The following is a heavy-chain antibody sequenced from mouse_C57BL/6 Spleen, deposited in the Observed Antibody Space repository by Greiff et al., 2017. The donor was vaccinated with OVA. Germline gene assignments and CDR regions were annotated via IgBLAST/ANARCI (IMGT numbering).Heavy chain of an antibody. CDR1: GYSFTGYY. CDR2: INPSTGGT. J-gene: IGHJ2*01. D-gene: IGHD1-1*01. Sequence: VQLKESGPELVKPGASVKISCKASGYSFTGYYMNWVKQSPEKSLEWIGEINPSTGGTTYNQKFKAKATLTVDKSSSTAYMQLKSLTSEDSAVXYCARSGQSTAVFDYWGQGTTRTVSS. CDR3: ARSGQSTAVFDY. V-gene: IGHV1-42*01.